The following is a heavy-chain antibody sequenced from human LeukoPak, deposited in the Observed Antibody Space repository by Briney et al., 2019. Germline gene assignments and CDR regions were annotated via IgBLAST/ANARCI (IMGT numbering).Heavy chain of an antibody. D-gene: IGHD3-22*01. V-gene: IGHV4-34*01. J-gene: IGHJ3*02. CDR2: INHSGST. CDR3: ASNYYDSSGYSDAFDI. Sequence: SETLSLTCAVYGGSFSGYYWSWIRQPPGKGLEWIGEINHSGSTNYNPSLKSRVTISVDTSKNQFSLKLSSVTAADTAVYYCASNYYDSSGYSDAFDIWGQGTMVTVSS. CDR1: GGSFSGYY.